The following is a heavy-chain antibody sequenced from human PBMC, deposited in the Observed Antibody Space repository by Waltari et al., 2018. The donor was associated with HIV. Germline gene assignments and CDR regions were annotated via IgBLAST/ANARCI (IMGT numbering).Heavy chain of an antibody. D-gene: IGHD6-19*01. CDR3: ARDRAVAGITPVNYGMDV. CDR2: IYYSGST. J-gene: IGHJ6*02. CDR1: GGSISSSPYY. V-gene: IGHV4-39*07. Sequence: QLQLQESGPGLVKPSETLSLTCTVSGGSISSSPYYWGWIRQPPGKGLEWIGSIYYSGSTYYNASLRSRVIISVDTSKNQFSLKLTSVTAADTAVYYCARDRAVAGITPVNYGMDVWGQGTTVTVSS.